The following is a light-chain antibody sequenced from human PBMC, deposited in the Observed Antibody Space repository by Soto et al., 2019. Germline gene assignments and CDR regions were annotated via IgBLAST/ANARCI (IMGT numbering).Light chain of an antibody. J-gene: IGKJ4*01. CDR1: QSVSSSY. V-gene: IGKV3-20*01. CDR3: QQYGSSPLT. CDR2: GAS. Sequence: EIVLTQSPGTLPLSPGERATLSCSARQSVSSSYLAWYQQKPGQAPRLLIYGASSRATGIPDRFSGSGSGTDFTLTISRLEPEDFAVYYCQQYGSSPLTFGGGTKVEIK.